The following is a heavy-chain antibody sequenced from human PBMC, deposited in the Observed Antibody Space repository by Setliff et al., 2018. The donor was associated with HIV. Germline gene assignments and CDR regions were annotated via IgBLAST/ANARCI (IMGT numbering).Heavy chain of an antibody. CDR2: IIPIFGTT. CDR1: GYTFTSYY. V-gene: IGHV1-69*13. Sequence: SVKVSCKASGYTFTSYYMHWVRQAPGQGLEWMGWIIPIFGTTNYAQKFQGRVTINADESTSTAYMELSSLRSEDTAVYYCAMSMTTYPVSRAFDIWGQGTMVTVSS. CDR3: AMSMTTYPVSRAFDI. J-gene: IGHJ3*02. D-gene: IGHD4-4*01.